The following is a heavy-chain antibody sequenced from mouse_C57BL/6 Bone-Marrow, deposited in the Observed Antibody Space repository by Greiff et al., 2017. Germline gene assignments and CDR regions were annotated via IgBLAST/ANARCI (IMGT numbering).Heavy chain of an antibody. D-gene: IGHD1-1*01. V-gene: IGHV2-2*01. J-gene: IGHJ4*01. CDR3: ARGDYYGTPYYAMDY. Sequence: VKLMESGPGLVQPSQSLSITCTVSGFSLTSYGVHWVRQSPGKGLEWLGVIWSGGSTDYNAAFISRLSISKDNSKSQVFFKMNSLQADDTAIYYCARGDYYGTPYYAMDYWGQGTSVTVSS. CDR2: IWSGGST. CDR1: GFSLTSYG.